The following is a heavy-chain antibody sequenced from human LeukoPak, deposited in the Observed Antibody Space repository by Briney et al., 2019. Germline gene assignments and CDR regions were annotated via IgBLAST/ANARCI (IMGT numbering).Heavy chain of an antibody. J-gene: IGHJ5*02. CDR3: AREWFGELLKGFDP. V-gene: IGHV4-61*01. CDR1: GGSVSSGSYY. Sequence: PSETLSLTCTVSGGSVSSGSYYWSWIRQPPGKGLEWVGYIYYSGSTNYNPSLKSRVTISVDTSKNQFSLKLSSVTAADTAVYYCAREWFGELLKGFDPWGQGTLVTVSS. CDR2: IYYSGST. D-gene: IGHD3-10*01.